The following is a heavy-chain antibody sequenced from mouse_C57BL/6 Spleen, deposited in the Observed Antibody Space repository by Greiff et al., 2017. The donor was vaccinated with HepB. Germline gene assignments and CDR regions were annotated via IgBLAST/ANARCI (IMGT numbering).Heavy chain of an antibody. V-gene: IGHV1-59*01. Sequence: QVQLQQPGAELVRPGTSVKLSCKASGYTFTSYWMHWVKQRPGQGLEWIGVIDPSDSYTNYNQKFKGKATLTVDTSSSTAYMQLSSLTSEDSAVYYCAREGDSSGYEDDYWGQGTTLTVSS. CDR3: AREGDSSGYEDDY. CDR2: IDPSDSYT. J-gene: IGHJ2*01. D-gene: IGHD3-2*02. CDR1: GYTFTSYW.